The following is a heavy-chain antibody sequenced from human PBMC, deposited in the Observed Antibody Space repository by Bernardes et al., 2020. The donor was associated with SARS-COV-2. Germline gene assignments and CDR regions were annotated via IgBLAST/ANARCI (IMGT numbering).Heavy chain of an antibody. CDR3: AHRGLTMVRGSFDP. V-gene: IGHV2-5*02. Sequence: SGSTLLKPTQTLTLTCPFSGFSLSPSGVGVGWIRQPPGKALEWLALIYWDDDKRYSPSLKSRLTITKDTSKNQVVLTMTNMDPVDTATYYCAHRGLTMVRGSFDPWGQGTLVTVSS. CDR1: GFSLSPSGVG. CDR2: IYWDDDK. J-gene: IGHJ5*02. D-gene: IGHD3-10*01.